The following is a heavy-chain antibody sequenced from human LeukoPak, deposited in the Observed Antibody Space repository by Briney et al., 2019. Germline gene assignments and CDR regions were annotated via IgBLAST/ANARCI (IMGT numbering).Heavy chain of an antibody. CDR3: ARVGTTTTYYDFWSGYSNFDY. CDR2: IYHSGST. D-gene: IGHD3-3*01. V-gene: IGHV4-38-2*02. Sequence: PSETLSLTCTVSGYSISSGYYWGWIRQPPRKGLEWIGSIYHSGSTYYNPSLKSRVTISVDTSKNQFSLKLSSVTAADTAVYYCARVGTTTTYYDFWSGYSNFDYWGQGTLVTVSS. J-gene: IGHJ4*02. CDR1: GYSISSGYY.